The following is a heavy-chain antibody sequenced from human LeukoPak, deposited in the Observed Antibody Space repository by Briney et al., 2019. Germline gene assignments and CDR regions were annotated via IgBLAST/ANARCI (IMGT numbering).Heavy chain of an antibody. CDR3: ARAEGYGGELDS. J-gene: IGHJ4*02. CDR1: GFTFSTYS. D-gene: IGHD4-23*01. V-gene: IGHV3-30*04. Sequence: GGSLRLSCAASGFTFSTYSMHGVRQAPAKALVWVAVIPYDGSNKYYADSVKGRFTISRENSKNRLYLQMNSLRAEDTAVYYCARAEGYGGELDSWGQGTLVTVSS. CDR2: IPYDGSNK.